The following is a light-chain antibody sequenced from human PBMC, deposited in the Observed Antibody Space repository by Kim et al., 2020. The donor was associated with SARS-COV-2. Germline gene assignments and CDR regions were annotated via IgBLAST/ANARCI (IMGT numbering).Light chain of an antibody. CDR1: KLGDKF. J-gene: IGLJ1*01. Sequence: VPPGQTANITCSGDKLGDKFACWYQQKAGQSPVLVIYQDNKRPSGIPERFSGSNSGNTATLTISGTQAMDETDYYCQAWDTSTAVFGTGTKVTVL. CDR3: QAWDTSTAV. CDR2: QDN. V-gene: IGLV3-1*01.